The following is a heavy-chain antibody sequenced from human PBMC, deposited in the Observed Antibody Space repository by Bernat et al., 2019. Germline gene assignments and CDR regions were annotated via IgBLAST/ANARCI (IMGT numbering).Heavy chain of an antibody. V-gene: IGHV3-30*02. J-gene: IGHJ6*01. Sequence: QVQLVESGGGVVQPGGSLRLSCAASGFTFSDYGMHWVRQAPGKGLEWVAFVRYDGSNKYYADSVKGRVTISRDNSKNTLYLQMNSLRPEDTAVYYCAKDHPYGMDVWGQGTTVTVSS. CDR3: AKDHPYGMDV. CDR1: GFTFSDYG. CDR2: VRYDGSNK.